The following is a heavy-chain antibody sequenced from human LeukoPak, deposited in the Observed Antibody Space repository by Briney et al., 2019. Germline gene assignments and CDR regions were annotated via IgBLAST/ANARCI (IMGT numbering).Heavy chain of an antibody. CDR3: ARDGASSWYRYFDY. Sequence: ASVKVSCKASGYTFTSYDINWVRQATGQGLEWMGWMNPNSGNTGYAQKFQGRVTMTRNTSISTAYMELSSLRSEDTAVYYCARDGASSWYRYFDYWGQGTLVTVSS. J-gene: IGHJ4*02. CDR1: GYTFTSYD. CDR2: MNPNSGNT. D-gene: IGHD6-13*01. V-gene: IGHV1-8*01.